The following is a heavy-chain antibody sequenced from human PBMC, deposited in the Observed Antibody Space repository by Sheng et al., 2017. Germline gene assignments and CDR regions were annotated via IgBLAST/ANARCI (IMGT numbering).Heavy chain of an antibody. J-gene: IGHJ2*01. Sequence: QVQLVESGGGVVQPGRSLRLSCAASGFTFSNYAMYWVRQAPGKGLEWVAVISYDGSNKYYADSVKGRFTISRDNSKNTLYLQMNSLRAEDTALYYCARGDGSGYDSWYFDLWGRGTLVTVSS. V-gene: IGHV3-30*04. D-gene: IGHD5-12*01. CDR3: ARGDGSGYDSWYFDL. CDR1: GFTFSNYA. CDR2: ISYDGSNK.